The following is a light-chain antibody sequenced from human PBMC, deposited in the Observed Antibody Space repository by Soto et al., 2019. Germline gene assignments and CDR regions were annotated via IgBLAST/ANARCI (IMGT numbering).Light chain of an antibody. CDR2: TNN. CDR1: TSNIGGNT. Sequence: QSVLTQPPSASGTPGQRVTISCSGSTSNIGGNTVDWYQLLPGTAPKLLIYTNNQRPSGVPDRFSGSKSGTSASLAISGLQSEDEADYYCAAWDGSLSGPVFGRGTKLTVL. J-gene: IGLJ2*01. CDR3: AAWDGSLSGPV. V-gene: IGLV1-44*01.